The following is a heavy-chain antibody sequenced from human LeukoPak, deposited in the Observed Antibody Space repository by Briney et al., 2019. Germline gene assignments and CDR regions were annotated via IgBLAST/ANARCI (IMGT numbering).Heavy chain of an antibody. V-gene: IGHV3-30*01. D-gene: IGHD1-26*01. CDR2: ISYDGSNK. J-gene: IGHJ6*02. CDR1: GFTFSSYA. Sequence: PGRSLRLSCAASGFTFSSYAMHWVRQAPGKGLEWVAVISYDGSNKYYADSVKGRFTISRDNSKNTLYLQMNSLRAEDTAVYYCAKDESEQGPFYGMDVWGQGTTVTVSS. CDR3: AKDESEQGPFYGMDV.